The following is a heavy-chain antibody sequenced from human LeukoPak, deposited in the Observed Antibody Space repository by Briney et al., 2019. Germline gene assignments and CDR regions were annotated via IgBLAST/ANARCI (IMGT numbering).Heavy chain of an antibody. CDR1: GFTFNNYA. D-gene: IGHD1-1*01. J-gene: IGHJ4*02. V-gene: IGHV3-23*01. CDR2: ITASGGST. CDR3: ARDYPTSGIVTIFDY. Sequence: GGSLRLSCAPSGFTFNNYAMTWVRQAPGKGLEWVSSITASGGSTYCADSVKGRFTISRDNSKNTLYLQMSSLRAEDTAIYYCARDYPTSGIVTIFDYWGQGTLVTVSS.